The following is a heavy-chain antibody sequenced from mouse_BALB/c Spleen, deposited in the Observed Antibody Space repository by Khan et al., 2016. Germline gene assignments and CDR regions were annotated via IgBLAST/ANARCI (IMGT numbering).Heavy chain of an antibody. J-gene: IGHJ1*01. CDR3: ARFAGNYPYWYFDV. Sequence: EVQLQESGPGLVKPSQSLSLTCTVTGYSITSDYAWNWIRQFPGNKLEWMGYISYSGSTSYNPSLKSRISITRDTSKIQFFLQLNSVTTEDTATYYCARFAGNYPYWYFDVWGAGTTVTVSS. D-gene: IGHD2-1*01. V-gene: IGHV3-2*02. CDR2: ISYSGST. CDR1: GYSITSDYA.